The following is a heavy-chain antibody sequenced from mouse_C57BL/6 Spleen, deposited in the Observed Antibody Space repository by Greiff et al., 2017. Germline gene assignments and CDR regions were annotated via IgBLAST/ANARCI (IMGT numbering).Heavy chain of an antibody. D-gene: IGHD1-2*01. CDR1: GFTFSSYA. Sequence: DVKLVESGGGLVKPGGSLKLSCAASGFTFSSYAMSWVRQTPEKRLEWVATISDGGSYTYYPDNVKDRFTISRDNAKNNLYLQMSHLKSEDTAMYYCARYYYGSYAMDYWGQGTSVTVSS. J-gene: IGHJ4*01. V-gene: IGHV5-4*03. CDR2: ISDGGSYT. CDR3: ARYYYGSYAMDY.